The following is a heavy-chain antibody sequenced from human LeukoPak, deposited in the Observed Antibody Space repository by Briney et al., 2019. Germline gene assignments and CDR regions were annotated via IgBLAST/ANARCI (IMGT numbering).Heavy chain of an antibody. V-gene: IGHV1-8*03. CDR3: ARVSGYSGYDFDY. D-gene: IGHD5-12*01. J-gene: IGHJ4*02. CDR1: GYTFTSYD. CDR2: MNPNSGNT. Sequence: GASVKVSCKASGYTFTSYDINWVRQATGQGLEWMGWMNPNSGNTGYAQKFQGRVTITRNTSISTAYMGLSSLRSEDTAVYHCARVSGYSGYDFDYWGQGTLVTVSS.